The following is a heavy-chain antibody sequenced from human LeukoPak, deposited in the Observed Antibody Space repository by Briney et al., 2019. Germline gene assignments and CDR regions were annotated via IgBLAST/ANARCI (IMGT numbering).Heavy chain of an antibody. V-gene: IGHV4-59*08. CDR3: AKRGRLGPSHAFDI. J-gene: IGHJ3*02. Sequence: SETLSLTCTVSGGSISSYYWSWIRQPPGKGLEWIGYIYYSGSTNYNPSLKSRVTISVDTSKNQFSLKLSSVTAADTAVYYCAKRGRLGPSHAFDIWGQGTMVTVSS. D-gene: IGHD3-16*01. CDR2: IYYSGST. CDR1: GGSISSYY.